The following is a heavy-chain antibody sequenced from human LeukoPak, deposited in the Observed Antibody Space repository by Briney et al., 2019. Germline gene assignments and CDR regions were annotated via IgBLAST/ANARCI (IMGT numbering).Heavy chain of an antibody. J-gene: IGHJ4*02. CDR3: ASRFNSAWYAFDY. Sequence: SVKVSCKASGYTFTSYAISWVRQAPGQGLEWMGGIIPIFGTANYVQKFQGRVTITADESTSTAYMELSSLRSEDTAVYYCASRFNSAWYAFDYWGQGTLVTVPS. D-gene: IGHD6-19*01. CDR1: GYTFTSYA. CDR2: IIPIFGTA. V-gene: IGHV1-69*13.